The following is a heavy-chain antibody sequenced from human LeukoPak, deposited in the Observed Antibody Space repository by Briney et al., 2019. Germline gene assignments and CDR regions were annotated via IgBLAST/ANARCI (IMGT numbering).Heavy chain of an antibody. CDR2: INPSGGST. CDR1: GYTFTSYY. Sequence: GASVKVSCKASGYTFTSYYMHWVRQAPGQGLEWMGIINPSGGSTSYAQKFQGRVTMTRDTSTSTVYMELSSLRSEDTAVYYCVGGSKKLVPDYWGQGTLVTVSS. J-gene: IGHJ4*02. CDR3: VGGSKKLVPDY. D-gene: IGHD6-13*01. V-gene: IGHV1-46*01.